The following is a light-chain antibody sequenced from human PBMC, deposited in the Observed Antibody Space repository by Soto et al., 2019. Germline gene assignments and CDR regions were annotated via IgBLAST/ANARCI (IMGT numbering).Light chain of an antibody. Sequence: DIQMTQSPSSLSASVGDRVTITYRASQSISSYLNWYQQKPGKAPKLLIYAASTLHSGVPSRFSDSGSGTDFTLTICSLQPDDFATYYCQQFAISTTFGQGAKVDI. CDR3: QQFAISTT. J-gene: IGKJ1*01. V-gene: IGKV1-39*01. CDR2: AAS. CDR1: QSISSY.